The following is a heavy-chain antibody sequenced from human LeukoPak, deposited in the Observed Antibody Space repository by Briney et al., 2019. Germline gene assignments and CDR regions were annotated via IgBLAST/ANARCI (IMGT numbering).Heavy chain of an antibody. V-gene: IGHV1-2*02. CDR2: INPNSGGT. D-gene: IGHD3-22*01. CDR3: ATLPYYYDSSGSYYFDY. CDR1: GYTFTGYY. J-gene: IGHJ4*02. Sequence: ASVKVSCKASGYTFTGYYMHWVRQAPGQGLEWMGWINPNSGGTNYAQKFQGRVTMTRDTSISTAYMELSRLRSDDTAVYYCATLPYYYDSSGSYYFDYWGQGTLVTVSS.